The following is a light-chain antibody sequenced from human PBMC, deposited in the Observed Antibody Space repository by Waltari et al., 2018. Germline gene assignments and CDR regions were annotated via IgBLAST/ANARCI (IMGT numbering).Light chain of an antibody. Sequence: IQLTQSPSSLPASVADRVTITCRASQGVSTYLAWYQHKPGRAPKLLISAASTLQSGVPSRFSASGSGTDFTLTINSLQPQDFATYYCQQFNNYPSTFGQGTRLEIQ. CDR1: QGVSTY. CDR2: AAS. J-gene: IGKJ5*01. CDR3: QQFNNYPST. V-gene: IGKV1-9*01.